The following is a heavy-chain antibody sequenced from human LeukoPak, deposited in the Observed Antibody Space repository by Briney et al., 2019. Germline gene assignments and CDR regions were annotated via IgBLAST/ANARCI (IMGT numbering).Heavy chain of an antibody. J-gene: IGHJ4*02. CDR2: ISGSGGRT. D-gene: IGHD2-21*01. CDR1: QFTFKNFA. V-gene: IGHV3-23*01. CDR3: GTDMVKGY. Sequence: TFADSQFTFKNFAMSWVRQAPGKGLECVSAISGSGGRTYYADSVKGRFTISRDNAKNTLYLQMNSLRAEDAAVYYCGTDMVKGYWGQGTLVTVAS.